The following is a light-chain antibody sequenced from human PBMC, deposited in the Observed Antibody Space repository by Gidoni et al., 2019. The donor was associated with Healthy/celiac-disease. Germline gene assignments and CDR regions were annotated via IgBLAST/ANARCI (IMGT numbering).Light chain of an antibody. V-gene: IGLV3-21*02. Sequence: YVLTPPPPVSVAPGQTARITCGGNNIGSKSVHGYQQKPGQAPVLVVYDDSDRPSGIPERFSGSNSWNTATLTISRVEAGDEADYYCQVWDSSSDHHVVFGGGTKLTVL. CDR1: NIGSKS. CDR3: QVWDSSSDHHVV. J-gene: IGLJ2*01. CDR2: DDS.